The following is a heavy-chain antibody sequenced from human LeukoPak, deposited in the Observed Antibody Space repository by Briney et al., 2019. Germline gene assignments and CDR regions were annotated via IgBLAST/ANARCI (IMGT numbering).Heavy chain of an antibody. CDR3: AKGHGWEASYYYYYMDV. V-gene: IGHV3-23*01. D-gene: IGHD1-26*01. J-gene: IGHJ6*03. CDR1: RFTISSYA. CDR2: ISGSSGST. Sequence: GGSLRLSCAASRFTISSYAMSWVRQAPGKGLEWVSGISGSSGSTYYADSVKGRFTIARDKSKNTVYLQMNSLRAEDTAVYYCAKGHGWEASYYYYYMDVWGKGTTVTISS.